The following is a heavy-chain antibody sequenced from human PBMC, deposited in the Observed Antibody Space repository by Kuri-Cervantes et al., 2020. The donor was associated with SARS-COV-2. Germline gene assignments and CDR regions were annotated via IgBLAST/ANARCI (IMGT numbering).Heavy chain of an antibody. J-gene: IGHJ6*02. Sequence: GGSLRLSCAASGFTFSDYSMNWVRQAPGKGLEWVSYIGSSSSIIYYADSMKGRFTISRDNAKNSLSLQMNSLRAEDTAAYYCARERYYSGHYGMDVWGQGTTVTVSS. CDR1: GFTFSDYS. CDR2: IGSSSSII. CDR3: ARERYYSGHYGMDV. D-gene: IGHD3-10*01. V-gene: IGHV3-48*01.